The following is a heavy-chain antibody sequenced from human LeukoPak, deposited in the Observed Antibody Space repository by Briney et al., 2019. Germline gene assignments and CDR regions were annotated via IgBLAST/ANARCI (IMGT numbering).Heavy chain of an antibody. CDR2: ISSSSSYI. J-gene: IGHJ4*02. V-gene: IGHV3-21*01. CDR3: ARGGSSTILNYFDY. D-gene: IGHD2-2*01. Sequence: GGSLRLSCAASGFTFSSYSMNWVRQAPGKGLEWVSSISSSSSYIYYADSVKGRFTISRDNAKNSLYLQMNSLRAEDTAVYHCARGGSSTILNYFDYWGQGTLVTVSS. CDR1: GFTFSSYS.